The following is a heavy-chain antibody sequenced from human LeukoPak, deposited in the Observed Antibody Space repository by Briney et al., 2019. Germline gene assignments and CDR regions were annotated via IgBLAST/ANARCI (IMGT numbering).Heavy chain of an antibody. CDR1: GFTFSSYE. V-gene: IGHV3-48*03. CDR2: ISSSGSTI. CDR3: ARGLSGISMIYYYYYMDV. Sequence: GRSLRLSCAASGFTFSSYEMNWVRQAPGKGLEWVSYISSSGSTIYYADSVKGRFTISRDNAKNSLYLQMNSLRAEDTAVYYCARGLSGISMIYYYYYMDVWGKGTTVTVSS. D-gene: IGHD3-16*01. J-gene: IGHJ6*03.